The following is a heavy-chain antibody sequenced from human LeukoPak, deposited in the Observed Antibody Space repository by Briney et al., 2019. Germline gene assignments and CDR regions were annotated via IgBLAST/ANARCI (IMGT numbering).Heavy chain of an antibody. D-gene: IGHD6-13*01. CDR3: ARPAAQTPHDAFET. V-gene: IGHV4-59*01. CDR2: IYYSEST. J-gene: IGHJ3*02. Sequence: PSETLSLTRPVAGVSISSYYWSWIRQPPGKRLEWIGYIYYSESTNYTPSLKSRVTISVDTSKNQSSLKLSSVTAAATAVYYCARPAAQTPHDAFETWGQGTPVTASS. CDR1: GVSISSYY.